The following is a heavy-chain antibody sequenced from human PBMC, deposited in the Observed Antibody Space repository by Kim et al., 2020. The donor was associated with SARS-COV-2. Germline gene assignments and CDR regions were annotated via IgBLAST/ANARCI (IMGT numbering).Heavy chain of an antibody. V-gene: IGHV1-18*01. CDR2: ISAYNGNT. CDR1: GYTFTSYG. J-gene: IGHJ3*02. D-gene: IGHD6-6*01. CDR3: ASSFSTASSIAARRGAFDI. Sequence: ASVKVSCKASGYTFTSYGISWVRQAPGQGLEWMGWISAYNGNTNYAQKLQGRVTMTTDTSTSTAYMELRSLRSDDTAVYYCASSFSTASSIAARRGAFDIWGQGTMVTVSS.